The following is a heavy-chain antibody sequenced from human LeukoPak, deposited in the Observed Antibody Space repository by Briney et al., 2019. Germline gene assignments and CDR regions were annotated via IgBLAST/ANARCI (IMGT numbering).Heavy chain of an antibody. CDR1: GGTFSSYA. CDR2: IIPIFGTA. D-gene: IGHD3-3*01. V-gene: IGHV1-69*05. CDR3: ARTDYDFWSGNTGGAFDI. Sequence: SVKVSCKASGGTFSSYAISWVRQAPGQGLKWMGRIIPIFGTANYAQKFQGRVTITTDESTSTAYMELSSLRSEDTAVYYCARTDYDFWSGNTGGAFDIWGQGTMVTVSS. J-gene: IGHJ3*02.